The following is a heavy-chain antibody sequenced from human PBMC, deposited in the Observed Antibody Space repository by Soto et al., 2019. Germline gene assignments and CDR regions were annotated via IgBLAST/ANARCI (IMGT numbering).Heavy chain of an antibody. V-gene: IGHV1-18*04. J-gene: IGHJ4*02. D-gene: IGHD2-15*01. CDR2: ISTYNGNT. CDR3: ARVDKNSWCALDN. Sequence: QVHLLQSGAEVKRPGASVKVSCKTSGYTFNGYSISWVRQAPGQGLEWMGWISTYNGNTNSAQRFQDRVTLTTDTSTRSAYMELTNLRIDDAGLYFCARVDKNSWCALDNGGQGTLVTVSS. CDR1: GYTFNGYS.